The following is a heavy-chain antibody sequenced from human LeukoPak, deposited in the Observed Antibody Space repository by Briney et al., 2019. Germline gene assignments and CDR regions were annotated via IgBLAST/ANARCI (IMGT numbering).Heavy chain of an antibody. V-gene: IGHV3-48*03. D-gene: IGHD6-13*01. CDR2: ISSSGSTI. CDR3: ASAYSSSWLGDAFDI. Sequence: GGSLRLSCAASGFTFSSYEMNWVRQAPGKGLEWASYISSSGSTIYYADSVKGRFTISRDNAKNSLYLQMNSLRAEDTAVYYCASAYSSSWLGDAFDIWGQGTMVTVSS. CDR1: GFTFSSYE. J-gene: IGHJ3*02.